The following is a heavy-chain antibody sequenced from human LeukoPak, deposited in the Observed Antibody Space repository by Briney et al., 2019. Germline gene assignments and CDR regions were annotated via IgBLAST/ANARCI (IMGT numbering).Heavy chain of an antibody. CDR3: ARTYSNYVSLNWFDP. D-gene: IGHD4-11*01. CDR2: INHSGST. CDR1: GGSFSGYY. V-gene: IGHV4-34*01. Sequence: PSETLSLTCAVYGGSFSGYYWSWIRQPPGKRLEWIGEINHSGSTNYNPSLKSRVTISVDTSKNQFSLKLSSVTAADTAVYYCARTYSNYVSLNWFDPWGQGTLVTVSS. J-gene: IGHJ5*02.